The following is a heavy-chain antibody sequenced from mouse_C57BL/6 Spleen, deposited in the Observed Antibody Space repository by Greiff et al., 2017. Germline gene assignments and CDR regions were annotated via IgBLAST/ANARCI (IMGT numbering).Heavy chain of an antibody. D-gene: IGHD1-1*01. CDR2: IDPSDSET. CDR1: GYTFTSYW. CDR3: ARLTTDYAMDY. Sequence: QVQLKQPGAELVRPGSSVKLSCKASGYTFTSYWMHWVKQRPIQGLEWIGNIDPSDSETHYNQKFKDKATLTVDKSSSTAYMQRSSLTSEDSAVYYCARLTTDYAMDYWGQGTSVTVSS. V-gene: IGHV1-52*01. J-gene: IGHJ4*01.